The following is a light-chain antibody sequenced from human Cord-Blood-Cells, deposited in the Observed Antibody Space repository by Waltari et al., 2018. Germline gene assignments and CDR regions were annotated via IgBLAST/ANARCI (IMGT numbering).Light chain of an antibody. V-gene: IGLV2-11*01. Sequence: QSALTQPRSVSGSHGQPVTISCTGTSSDVGGYNYVSWYQQHPGKAPKLMIYDVSKRPSGVPDRFSGSKSGNTASLTISGLQAEDEADYYCCSYAGSSYVFGTGTKVTVL. CDR1: SSDVGGYNY. CDR3: CSYAGSSYV. J-gene: IGLJ1*01. CDR2: DVS.